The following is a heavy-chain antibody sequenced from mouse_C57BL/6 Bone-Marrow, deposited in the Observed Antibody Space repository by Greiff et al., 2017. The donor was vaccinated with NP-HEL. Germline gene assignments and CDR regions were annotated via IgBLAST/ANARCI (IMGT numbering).Heavy chain of an antibody. D-gene: IGHD2-5*01. CDR2: IYPRSGNT. CDR3: ARRGYYSNYAWFAY. CDR1: GYTFTSYG. V-gene: IGHV1-81*01. J-gene: IGHJ3*01. Sequence: VQLQQSGAELARPGASVKLSCKASGYTFTSYGISWVKQRTGQGLEWIGEIYPRSGNTYYNEKFKGKATLTADKSSSTAYMELRSLTYKDSAVYFCARRGYYSNYAWFAYWGQGTLVTVSA.